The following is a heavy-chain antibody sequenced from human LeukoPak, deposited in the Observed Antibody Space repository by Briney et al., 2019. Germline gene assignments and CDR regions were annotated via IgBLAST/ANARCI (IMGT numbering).Heavy chain of an antibody. CDR3: ARTNAFDI. Sequence: PSETLSLTCTVSSDSISPYHWSWIRQPPGKGLEWIGYIYYSGSTNYNPSLKSRVTISVDTSKNQFSLRLSSVTAADTAVYYCARTNAFDIWGQGTMVTVSS. V-gene: IGHV4-59*01. J-gene: IGHJ3*02. CDR2: IYYSGST. CDR1: SDSISPYH.